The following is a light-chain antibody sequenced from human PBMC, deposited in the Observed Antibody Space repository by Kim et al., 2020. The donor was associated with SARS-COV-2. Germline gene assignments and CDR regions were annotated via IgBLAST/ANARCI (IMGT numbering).Light chain of an antibody. Sequence: GDRVTITCRVSQSISSYLNWYQQKPGKAPKLLIYAASSLQSGVPSRFSGSGSGTDFTLTISSLQPEDFATYYCQQSYSTPRDTFGGGTKVDIK. V-gene: IGKV1-39*01. J-gene: IGKJ4*01. CDR3: QQSYSTPRDT. CDR2: AAS. CDR1: QSISSY.